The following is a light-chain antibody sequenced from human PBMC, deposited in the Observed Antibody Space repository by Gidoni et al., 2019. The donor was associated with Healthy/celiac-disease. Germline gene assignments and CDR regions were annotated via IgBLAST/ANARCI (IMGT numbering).Light chain of an antibody. V-gene: IGKV2-30*01. CDR2: KVS. Sequence: DVVMTQSPLSLPVTLGQPASISCRSSQSLVYSDGNTYLNWFQQRPGQSPRRLIYKVSNRDSGVPDRFSGSGSGTDFTLKISRVEAEDVGVYYCMKGTHWPSFGGGTKVEIK. CDR3: MKGTHWPS. J-gene: IGKJ4*01. CDR1: QSLVYSDGNTY.